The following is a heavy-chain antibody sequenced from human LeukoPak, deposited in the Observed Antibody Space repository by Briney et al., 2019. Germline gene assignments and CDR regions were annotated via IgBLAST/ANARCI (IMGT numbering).Heavy chain of an antibody. Sequence: PGGSLRLSCAASGFTFSHYAIHWVRQAPGKGLEWVALISYDGNSKYYADSVKGRFIVSRDNFKNTLYLQMNNLRAEDTAVYYCAKVGGYYDFWSGYYTDYYYYYMDVWGKGTTVTVSS. CDR1: GFTFSHYA. CDR3: AKVGGYYDFWSGYYTDYYYYYMDV. CDR2: ISYDGNSK. J-gene: IGHJ6*03. V-gene: IGHV3-30-3*01. D-gene: IGHD3-3*01.